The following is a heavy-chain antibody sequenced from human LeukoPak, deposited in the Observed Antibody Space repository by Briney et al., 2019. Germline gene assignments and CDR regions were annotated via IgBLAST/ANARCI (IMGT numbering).Heavy chain of an antibody. J-gene: IGHJ5*02. CDR1: GYTFTGYY. CDR2: INPNSGGT. D-gene: IGHD6-13*01. V-gene: IGHV1-2*02. Sequence: ASVNVSCKASGYTFTGYYMHWVRQAPGQGLEWMGWINPNSGGTNYAQKFQGRVTMTRDTSISTAYMELSRLRSDDTAVYYCARELIAAAGNDPWGQGTLVTVSS. CDR3: ARELIAAAGNDP.